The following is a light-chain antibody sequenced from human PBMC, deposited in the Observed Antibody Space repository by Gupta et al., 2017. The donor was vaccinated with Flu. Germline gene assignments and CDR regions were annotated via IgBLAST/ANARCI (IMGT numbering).Light chain of an antibody. CDR1: NIGSKS. CDR3: QVWHTRSDNLRV. J-gene: IGLJ3*02. V-gene: IGLV3-21*02. Sequence: SYVLTQPPSVSVAPGQTARITCGGDNIGSKSVHWYEQKPGQAPVLVVYDDSARPSGIPERFSGSNSGNTATLTISKVEAGDEADYYCQVWHTRSDNLRVFGGGTKLTVL. CDR2: DDS.